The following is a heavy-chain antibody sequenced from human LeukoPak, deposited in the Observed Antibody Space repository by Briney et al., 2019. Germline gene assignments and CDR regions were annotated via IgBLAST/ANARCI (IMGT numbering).Heavy chain of an antibody. Sequence: SGGSLRLSCSASGFTFSSYAMHWVRQAPGKGLEYVSAISSNGGSTYYADSVKGRFTISRDNSKNTLYLQMSSLRAEDTAVYYCARGQRYMASWFDPWGQGTLVTVSS. CDR3: ARGQRYMASWFDP. J-gene: IGHJ5*02. CDR1: GFTFSSYA. V-gene: IGHV3-64D*06. CDR2: ISSNGGST. D-gene: IGHD5-12*01.